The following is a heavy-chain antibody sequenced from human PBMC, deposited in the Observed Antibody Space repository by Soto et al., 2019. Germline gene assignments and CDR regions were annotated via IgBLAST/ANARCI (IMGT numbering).Heavy chain of an antibody. CDR3: ARGVYCSTTSCYWGMDV. Sequence: SETLSLTCAVYGGSLSGYYWSWIRQPPGKGLEWIGEINHSGSTNYNPSLKSRVTISVDTSKNQFSLKLSSMTAADTAVYYCARGVYCSTTSCYWGMDVWGQGTTVTVSS. V-gene: IGHV4-34*01. CDR1: GGSLSGYY. J-gene: IGHJ6*02. CDR2: INHSGST. D-gene: IGHD2-2*01.